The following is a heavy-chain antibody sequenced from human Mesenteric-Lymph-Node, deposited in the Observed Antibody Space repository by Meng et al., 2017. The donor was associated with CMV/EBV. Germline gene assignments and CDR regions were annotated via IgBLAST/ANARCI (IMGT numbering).Heavy chain of an antibody. CDR1: GGSISSGDYY. CDR2: IYYSGST. J-gene: IGHJ3*02. V-gene: IGHV4-30-4*08. Sequence: SETLSLTCTVSGGSISSGDYYWSWIRQPPGKGLEWIGYIYYSGSTYYNPSLKSRVTISVDTSKNQFSLKLSSVTAADTAVYYCARGRRRGYCSSTSCPGAFDIWGQGTMVTVSS. CDR3: ARGRRRGYCSSTSCPGAFDI. D-gene: IGHD2-2*01.